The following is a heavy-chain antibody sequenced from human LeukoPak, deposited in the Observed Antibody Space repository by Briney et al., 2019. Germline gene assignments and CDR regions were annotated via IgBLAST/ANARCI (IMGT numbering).Heavy chain of an antibody. CDR1: GFTFSSYA. CDR2: IISIVSSI. CDR3: ARDYDRCGYSDS. Sequence: GGSLRLSCEASGFTFSSYAINWVRQAPGKGLEWVSCIISIVSSIYYAETVRGRVTISRDNAKNSLYLQMNSLRVEDTAVYYCARDYDRCGYSDSWGQGPLVTVSS. D-gene: IGHD3-22*01. V-gene: IGHV3-21*01. J-gene: IGHJ4*02.